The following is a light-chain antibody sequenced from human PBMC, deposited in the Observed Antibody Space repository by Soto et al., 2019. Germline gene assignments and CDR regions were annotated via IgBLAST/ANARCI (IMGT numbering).Light chain of an antibody. CDR1: QSVSSSY. CDR3: QQYGKSPPIT. V-gene: IGKV3-20*01. J-gene: IGKJ5*01. Sequence: EIVLTQSPGTLSLSPGERATLSCRASQSVSSSYLAWYQQKPGQAPRLLIYGASSRATGIPDRFSGSGSGTEFTVTISRLEPEDFAVYYCQQYGKSPPITFGQGTRLEIK. CDR2: GAS.